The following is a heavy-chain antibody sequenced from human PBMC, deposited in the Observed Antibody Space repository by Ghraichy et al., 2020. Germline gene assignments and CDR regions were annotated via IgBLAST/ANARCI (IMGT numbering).Heavy chain of an antibody. CDR1: GYTFTSYA. Sequence: ASVKVSCKASGYTFTSYAMHWVRQAPGQRLEWMGWINAGNGNTKYSQKFQGRVTITRDTSASTAYMELSSLRSEDTAVYYCATGLTGTTADFDYWGQGTLVTVSS. CDR2: INAGNGNT. CDR3: ATGLTGTTADFDY. J-gene: IGHJ4*02. D-gene: IGHD1-7*01. V-gene: IGHV1-3*01.